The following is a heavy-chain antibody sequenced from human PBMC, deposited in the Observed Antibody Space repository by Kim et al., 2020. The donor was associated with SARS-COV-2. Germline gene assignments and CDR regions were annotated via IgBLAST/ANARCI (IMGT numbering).Heavy chain of an antibody. CDR3: ATYVYSSSWFSFDL. CDR1: GGSISSYY. V-gene: IGHV4-59*01. D-gene: IGHD6-13*01. J-gene: IGHJ2*01. Sequence: SETLSLTCTFSGGSISSYYWSWIRQPPGKGLEWIGYIYYSGSTNYNPSLKSRVTISVDTSKNQFSLKLSSVTAADTAVYYCATYVYSSSWFSFDLWGRGTLVTVSS. CDR2: IYYSGST.